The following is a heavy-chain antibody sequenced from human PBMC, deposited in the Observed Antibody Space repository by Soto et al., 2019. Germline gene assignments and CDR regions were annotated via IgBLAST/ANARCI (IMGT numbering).Heavy chain of an antibody. CDR1: AFTFSSYW. Sequence: EVQLVESGGDLVQPGGSLRLSCAASAFTFSSYWMHWVRQAPGKGLVWVSRTNSDGSSTNYADSVKGRFTISRDNAKNTLYLQMNSLRAEDTAVYYCARDPYPWTSGWNWFDPWGHGTLVTVSS. J-gene: IGHJ5*02. CDR3: ARDPYPWTSGWNWFDP. D-gene: IGHD6-19*01. CDR2: TNSDGSST. V-gene: IGHV3-74*01.